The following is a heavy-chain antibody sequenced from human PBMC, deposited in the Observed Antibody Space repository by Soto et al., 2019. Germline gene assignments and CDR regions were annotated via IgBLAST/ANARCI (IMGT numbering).Heavy chain of an antibody. Sequence: ASVKVSCKASGYTFTIYGISCVLQAPGQGLEWMGWISAYNGNTNYAQKFQGRVTMTTDTSTSTAYMELRSLRSDDTAVYYCARDPQYSSKPMDVWGQGTTVTVSS. CDR2: ISAYNGNT. CDR1: GYTFTIYG. V-gene: IGHV1-18*04. D-gene: IGHD6-13*01. J-gene: IGHJ6*02. CDR3: ARDPQYSSKPMDV.